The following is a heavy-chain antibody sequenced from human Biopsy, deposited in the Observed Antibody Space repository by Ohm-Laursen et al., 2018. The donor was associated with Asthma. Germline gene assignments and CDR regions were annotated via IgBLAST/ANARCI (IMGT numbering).Heavy chain of an antibody. Sequence: SLRLSCAASGFTFSSYSMNWVRQAPGKGLEWVSYISSSSSTIYYADSVKSRFTISRDNAKNSLYLQMNSLRDEDTAVYYCARMITIFGVVSRGMDVWGQGTTVTVSS. J-gene: IGHJ6*02. V-gene: IGHV3-48*02. CDR1: GFTFSSYS. CDR3: ARMITIFGVVSRGMDV. D-gene: IGHD3-3*01. CDR2: ISSSSSTI.